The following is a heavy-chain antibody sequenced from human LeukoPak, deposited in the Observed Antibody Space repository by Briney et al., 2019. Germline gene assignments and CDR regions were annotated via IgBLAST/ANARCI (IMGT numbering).Heavy chain of an antibody. CDR1: GGSISSYY. CDR3: ARRLPAAGSDAFDI. D-gene: IGHD6-13*01. CDR2: IYYSGST. Sequence: SETLSLTCTVSGGSISSYYWSWIRQPPGKGLEWIGYIYYSGSTHHTPSLNSRITMSVDTTKNQVSLKLSSVTAADTAVYYCARRLPAAGSDAFDIWGQGTMVTVSS. V-gene: IGHV4-59*08. J-gene: IGHJ3*02.